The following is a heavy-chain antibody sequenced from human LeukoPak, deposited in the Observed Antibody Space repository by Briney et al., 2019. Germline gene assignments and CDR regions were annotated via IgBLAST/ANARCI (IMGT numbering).Heavy chain of an antibody. CDR3: ARSRGSKVTPFDY. V-gene: IGHV4-4*09. Sequence: PSETLSLTCTVSGGSISTYYWSWIRQPPGKGLEWIGYIYTSGSTDYNPSLKSRVTISLDTSNNQFSLNLNSVTAADTAVYYCARSRGSKVTPFDYWGQGILVTVSS. CDR2: IYTSGST. J-gene: IGHJ4*02. CDR1: GGSISTYY. D-gene: IGHD2-2*01.